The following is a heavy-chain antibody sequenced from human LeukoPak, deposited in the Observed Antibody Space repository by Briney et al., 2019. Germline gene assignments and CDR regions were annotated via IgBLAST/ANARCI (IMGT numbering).Heavy chain of an antibody. D-gene: IGHD2-21*01. Sequence: ASVKVSCKASGYTFTSYDINWVRQATGQGLEWMGWMNPNSGNTGYAQKFQGRVTITRNTSISTAYMELSSLRSEDTAVYYCARPICGDDCFGYWGQGTLVTVSS. J-gene: IGHJ4*02. V-gene: IGHV1-8*03. CDR3: ARPICGDDCFGY. CDR2: MNPNSGNT. CDR1: GYTFTSYD.